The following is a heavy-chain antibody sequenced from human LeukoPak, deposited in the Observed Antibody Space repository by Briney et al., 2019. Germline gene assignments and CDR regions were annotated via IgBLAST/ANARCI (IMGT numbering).Heavy chain of an antibody. CDR3: ARVYYSRSYDYWYFDL. D-gene: IGHD6-13*01. V-gene: IGHV4-59*01. J-gene: IGHJ2*01. Sequence: PSETLSLTCTVSGGSISSYYWSWIRQPPGKGLEWIGYIYYSGSTSYNPSLKSRVTISVDTSKNQFSLKLSSVTAADTAFYYCARVYYSRSYDYWYFDLWGRGTLVTVSS. CDR1: GGSISSYY. CDR2: IYYSGST.